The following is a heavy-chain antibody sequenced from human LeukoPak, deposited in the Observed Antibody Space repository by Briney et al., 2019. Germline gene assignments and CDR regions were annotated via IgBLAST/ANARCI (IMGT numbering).Heavy chain of an antibody. J-gene: IGHJ4*02. CDR2: FDPEDGET. Sequence: ASVKVSCKVSGYTPTELSMHWVRQAPGKGLEWMGGFDPEDGETIYAQKFQGRVTMTEDTSTDTAYMELSSLRSEDTAVYYCATGYATAAIFRLGYWGQGTLVTVSS. CDR3: ATGYATAAIFRLGY. CDR1: GYTPTELS. D-gene: IGHD2-2*02. V-gene: IGHV1-24*01.